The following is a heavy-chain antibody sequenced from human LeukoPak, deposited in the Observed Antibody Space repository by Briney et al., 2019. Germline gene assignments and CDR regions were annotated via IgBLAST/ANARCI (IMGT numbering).Heavy chain of an antibody. D-gene: IGHD2-2*01. CDR3: ARDAGYCSSTSCQGGWFDP. CDR2: INPNSGGT. J-gene: IGHJ5*02. CDR1: GYTFTGYY. Sequence: EASVTVSCKHSGYTFTGYYMHWVRQAPGQGLEWMGWINPNSGGTNYAQKFQGRVTMTRDTSISTAYMELSRLRSDDTAVYYCARDAGYCSSTSCQGGWFDPWGQGTLVTVSS. V-gene: IGHV1-2*02.